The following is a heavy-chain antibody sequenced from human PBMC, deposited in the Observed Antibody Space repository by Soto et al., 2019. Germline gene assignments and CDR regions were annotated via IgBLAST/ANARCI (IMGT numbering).Heavy chain of an antibody. CDR1: GFTFTTSA. CDR2: IVVGSGNT. D-gene: IGHD3-10*02. Sequence: QMQLVQSGPEVKKPGTSVKVSCKASGFTFTTSAVQWVRQARGQRLEWIGWIVVGSGNTNYGQKFQERLTITRVISTGTAYMELRSLRSEDTAVYYCAAGDYVRDGSYYYGMDVWGQGTTVTVSS. J-gene: IGHJ6*02. CDR3: AAGDYVRDGSYYYGMDV. V-gene: IGHV1-58*01.